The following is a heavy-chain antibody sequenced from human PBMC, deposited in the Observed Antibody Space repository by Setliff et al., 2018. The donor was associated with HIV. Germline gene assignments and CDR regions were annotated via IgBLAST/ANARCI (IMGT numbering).Heavy chain of an antibody. J-gene: IGHJ5*02. D-gene: IGHD2-2*01. Sequence: ASVKVSCKASGYTFTNYGINWVRQAPGQGLEWMGWISGYNGDTNYAQKFWGRVTITTHESTSTAYMELSSLRSEDTAVYYCARDFGGYCSSMSCPGLFDPWGQGTLVTVSS. CDR3: ARDFGGYCSSMSCPGLFDP. CDR1: GYTFTNYG. CDR2: ISGYNGDT. V-gene: IGHV1-18*01.